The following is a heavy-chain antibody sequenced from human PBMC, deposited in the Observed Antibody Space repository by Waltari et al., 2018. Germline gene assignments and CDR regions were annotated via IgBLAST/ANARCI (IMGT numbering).Heavy chain of an antibody. CDR3: VRWEAGYSSGPDAFDI. Sequence: QVQLQESGPGLVKPSQTLSLTCTVSGGSISSGSYYWSWIRQPAGKGLEWIGYIYTSGSTNYNPSLKSRVTISVDTSKNQFSLKLSSVTAADTAVYYCVRWEAGYSSGPDAFDIWGQGTMVTVSS. CDR1: GGSISSGSYY. D-gene: IGHD6-19*01. V-gene: IGHV4-61*09. J-gene: IGHJ3*02. CDR2: IYTSGST.